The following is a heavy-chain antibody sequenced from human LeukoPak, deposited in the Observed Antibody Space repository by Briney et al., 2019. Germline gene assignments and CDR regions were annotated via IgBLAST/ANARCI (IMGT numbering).Heavy chain of an antibody. Sequence: TGGSLRLSCAASGFTFSSYAMSWVRQAPGKGLEWVSAISGSGGSTYYADSVKGRFTISRDNSKNTLYLQMNSLRAEDTAVYYCAKDLSYYDSSGYSDWGQGTLVTASS. J-gene: IGHJ4*02. CDR1: GFTFSSYA. V-gene: IGHV3-23*01. CDR3: AKDLSYYDSSGYSD. CDR2: ISGSGGST. D-gene: IGHD3-22*01.